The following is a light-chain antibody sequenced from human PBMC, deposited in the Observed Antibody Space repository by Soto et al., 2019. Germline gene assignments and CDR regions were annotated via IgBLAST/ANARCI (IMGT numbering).Light chain of an antibody. CDR2: EAS. J-gene: IGKJ1*01. CDR1: QSISNY. CDR3: QQSYTNPRT. Sequence: DIQMTQSPSSLSASVGDRVTIPCRASQSISNYLNWYQQKPGKAPNLLIYEASSLQSGVPSRFSGSGSGTDFTLTISSLQPVDFATYYCQQSYTNPRTFGQGTKVEIK. V-gene: IGKV1-39*01.